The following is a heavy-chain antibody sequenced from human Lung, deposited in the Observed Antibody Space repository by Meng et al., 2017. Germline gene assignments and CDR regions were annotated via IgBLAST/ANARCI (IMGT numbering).Heavy chain of an antibody. CDR1: GGSISSSNYY. J-gene: IGHJ2*01. Sequence: VQLQESGPGPGNASQTLSLTCTGSGGSISSSNYYWSWIRQHPGKGLEWSGHIYNSGSTYYNPSLKSRITISVDTSKNQFSLKLSSVTAADTAVYYCARGQKGYFDLWGRGTLVTVSS. CDR3: ARGQKGYFDL. CDR2: IYNSGST. V-gene: IGHV4-30-4*01.